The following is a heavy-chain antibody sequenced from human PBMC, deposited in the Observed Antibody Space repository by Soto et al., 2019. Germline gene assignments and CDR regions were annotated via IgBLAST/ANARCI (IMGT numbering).Heavy chain of an antibody. CDR3: AKHDYGDISWGFYYYMDV. Sequence: GGSLRLSCAASGFTFSSYAMSWVRQAPGKGLEWVSAISGSGGSTYYADSVKGRFTISRDNSKNTLYLQMNSLRAEDTAVYYCAKHDYGDISWGFYYYMDVWGKGTTVTVSS. CDR2: ISGSGGST. D-gene: IGHD4-17*01. CDR1: GFTFSSYA. V-gene: IGHV3-23*01. J-gene: IGHJ6*03.